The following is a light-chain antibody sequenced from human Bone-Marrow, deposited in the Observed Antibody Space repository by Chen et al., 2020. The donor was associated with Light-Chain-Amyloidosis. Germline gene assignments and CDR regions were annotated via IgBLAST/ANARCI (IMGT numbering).Light chain of an antibody. CDR3: QVWDRSSDRPV. CDR1: NIGSTS. J-gene: IGLJ3*02. CDR2: DDS. Sequence: SYVLTQPSSVSAATGQTATIACGGNNIGSTSVHWYQQTPGQAPLLVVYDDSDRPSGIPERLSGSNSGKTATLTISRVEAEDEADYYCQVWDRSSDRPVFGGGTKLTVL. V-gene: IGLV3-21*02.